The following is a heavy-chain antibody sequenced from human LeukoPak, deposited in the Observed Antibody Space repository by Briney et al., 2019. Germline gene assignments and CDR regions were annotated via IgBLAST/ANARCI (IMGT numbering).Heavy chain of an antibody. Sequence: SETLSLTCSVSGVSISSGSNYWGWIRQPPGKTLEWIGSIYSSGSTHYNPSLKSRVIILIDTAKNHFSLNLSSVTAADTAVYYCARCSGGSFGWFDPWGQGTLVTVSS. CDR1: GVSISSGSNY. CDR3: ARCSGGSFGWFDP. J-gene: IGHJ5*02. D-gene: IGHD2-15*01. CDR2: IYSSGST. V-gene: IGHV4-39*07.